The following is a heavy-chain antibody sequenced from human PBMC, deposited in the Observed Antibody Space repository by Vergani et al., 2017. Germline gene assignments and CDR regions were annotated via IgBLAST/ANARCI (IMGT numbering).Heavy chain of an antibody. CDR1: GFTFSSYS. J-gene: IGHJ6*03. CDR2: ISSSSSYI. V-gene: IGHV3-21*01. Sequence: EVQLVESGGGLVKRGGSLRLSCAASGFTFSSYSMNWVRQAPGKGLEWVSSISSSSSYIYYADSVKGRFTISRDNAKNSLYLQMNSLRAEDTAVYYCARDLRGGKYYDFQANYYYYMDVWGKGTTVTVSS. D-gene: IGHD3-3*01. CDR3: ARDLRGGKYYDFQANYYYYMDV.